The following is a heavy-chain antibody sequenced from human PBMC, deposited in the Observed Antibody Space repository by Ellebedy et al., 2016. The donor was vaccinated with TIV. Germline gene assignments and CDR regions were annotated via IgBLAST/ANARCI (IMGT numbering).Heavy chain of an antibody. D-gene: IGHD7-27*01. CDR3: ARTGDRGRAFDY. V-gene: IGHV6-1*01. J-gene: IGHJ4*02. Sequence: SQTLSLTCXISGDSVSSNSAAWNWIRQSPSRGLEWLGRTYYRSKWSNDYAVSVKSRITINPGTSKNHFSLQLNSVTPEDTAVYYCARTGDRGRAFDYWGQGTLVTVSS. CDR2: TYYRSKWSN. CDR1: GDSVSSNSAA.